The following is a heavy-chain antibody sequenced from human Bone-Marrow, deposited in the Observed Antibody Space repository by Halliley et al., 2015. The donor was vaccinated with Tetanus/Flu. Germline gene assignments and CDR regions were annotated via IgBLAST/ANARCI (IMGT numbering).Heavy chain of an antibody. Sequence: EWMGGIFAGDSDSRDSPSIQGQATMSVDTSPFTAYLQWSSLEASDTAIYYCAGREIGVRYFDLWGRGTLVTVSS. D-gene: IGHD3-10*01. CDR3: AGREIGVRYFDL. V-gene: IGHV5-51*01. J-gene: IGHJ2*01. CDR2: IFAGDSDS.